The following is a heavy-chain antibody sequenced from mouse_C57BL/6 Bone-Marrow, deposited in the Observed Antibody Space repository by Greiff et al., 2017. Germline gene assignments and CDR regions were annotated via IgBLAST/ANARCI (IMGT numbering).Heavy chain of an antibody. J-gene: IGHJ2*01. V-gene: IGHV1-54*01. CDR3: ARGREYDYDGVDY. CDR2: IIPGSGGT. Sequence: VQLQQSGAELVRPGTSVKVSCKASGYAFTNYLIEWVKQRPGQGLEWIGVIIPGSGGTNYNEKFKGKATLTADKSSNTAYMQLSSLTTEDSAVYFCARGREYDYDGVDYCCQGTTLTVSS. D-gene: IGHD2-4*01. CDR1: GYAFTNYL.